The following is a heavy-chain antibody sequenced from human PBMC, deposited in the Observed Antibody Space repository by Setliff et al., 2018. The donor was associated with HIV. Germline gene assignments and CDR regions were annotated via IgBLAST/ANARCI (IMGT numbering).Heavy chain of an antibody. CDR3: IRRRRAPGTADLESY. J-gene: IGHJ4*02. V-gene: IGHV5-51*01. CDR2: IYPGDSTI. Sequence: GESLKISCKASGYSFTNYWIGWVRQMPGKGLEWMGIIYPGDSTIRYGPSFQGQVTISADRSITTAYLQWSSLTTSDTATYYCIRRRRAPGTADLESYWGQGTLVTVSS. CDR1: GYSFTNYW. D-gene: IGHD2-21*02.